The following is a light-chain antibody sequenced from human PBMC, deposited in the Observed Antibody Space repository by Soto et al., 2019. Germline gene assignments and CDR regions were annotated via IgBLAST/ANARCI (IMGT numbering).Light chain of an antibody. CDR3: QPYHNSPT. V-gene: IGKV3-15*01. Sequence: EIVMEQSPATLSESPGERATLSCRASQSVSTNLDWYQQNPAQAPRLLISGASTRASRLPARFSDSGSGTVFILTISSLNSDVFAVYCFQPYHNSPTFGQRTQLEIK. CDR2: GAS. CDR1: QSVSTN. J-gene: IGKJ5*01.